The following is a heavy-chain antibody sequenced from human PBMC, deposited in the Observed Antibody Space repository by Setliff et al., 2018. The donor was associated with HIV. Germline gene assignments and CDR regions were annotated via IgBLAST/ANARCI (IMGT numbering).Heavy chain of an antibody. CDR1: GGSIGSGSYY. CDR3: ARGIVGATLSYFDY. J-gene: IGHJ4*02. V-gene: IGHV4-61*02. CDR2: VYTSGST. D-gene: IGHD1-26*01. Sequence: SETLSLTCTVSGGSIGSGSYYWTWIRQPAGKGLEWIGLVYTSGSTNYNPSLKSRVTISLDTSKNQFSLRMTSVTAADTAAYYCARGIVGATLSYFDYWGQGTLVTVSS.